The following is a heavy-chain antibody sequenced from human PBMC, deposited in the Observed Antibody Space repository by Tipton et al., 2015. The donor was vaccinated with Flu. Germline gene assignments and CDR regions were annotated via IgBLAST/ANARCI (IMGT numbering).Heavy chain of an antibody. V-gene: IGHV1-2*06. CDR3: ARKFDYDFWSGSPSYGMDV. CDR1: GYTFTGYY. Sequence: QVQLVQSGAEVKKPGASVKVSCKASGYTFTGYYMHWVRQAPGQGLEWMGRINPNSGGTNYAQKFQGRVTMTRDTSISTAYMELNRLRSDDRAVYYRARKFDYDFWSGSPSYGMDVWVQGTTVTVSS. CDR2: INPNSGGT. J-gene: IGHJ6*02. D-gene: IGHD3-3*01.